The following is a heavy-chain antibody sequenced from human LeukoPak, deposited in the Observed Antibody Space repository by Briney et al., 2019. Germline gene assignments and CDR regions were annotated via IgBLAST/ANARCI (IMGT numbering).Heavy chain of an antibody. J-gene: IGHJ6*02. V-gene: IGHV3-21*01. CDR3: ARDKIARMAAADGGFYYYGMDV. CDR2: ISSSSSYI. D-gene: IGHD6-13*01. Sequence: PGGSLRLSCAASGFTFSSYSMNWVRQAPGKGLEWVSSISSSSSYIYYADSVKGRFTISRDNAKNSLYLQMNSLRAEDTAVYYCARDKIARMAAADGGFYYYGMDVWGQGTTVTVSS. CDR1: GFTFSSYS.